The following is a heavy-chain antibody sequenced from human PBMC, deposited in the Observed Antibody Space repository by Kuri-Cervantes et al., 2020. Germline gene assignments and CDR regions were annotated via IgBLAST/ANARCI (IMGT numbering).Heavy chain of an antibody. D-gene: IGHD5-18*01. CDR2: INPSGGST. V-gene: IGHV1-46*01. Sequence: ASVKVSCKASGYTFTSYYMHWVRQAPGQGLEWMGIINPSGGSTSYAQKFQGRVTMTRDTSTSTVYMELSSLRSEDTAVYYCARGGYSYGYPIFLFDYWGQGTLVTVSS. CDR1: GYTFTSYY. J-gene: IGHJ4*02. CDR3: ARGGYSYGYPIFLFDY.